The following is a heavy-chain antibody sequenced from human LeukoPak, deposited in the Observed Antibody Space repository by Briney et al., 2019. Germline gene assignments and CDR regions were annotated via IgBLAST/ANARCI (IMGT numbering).Heavy chain of an antibody. CDR2: IYYSGST. CDR1: GGSISSSSYY. Sequence: PSETLSLTCTVSGGSISSSSYYWGWIRQPPGKGLEWIGSIYYSGSTYYNPSLKSRVTISVDTSKNQFSLKLSSVTAADTAVYYCARHGTLELGYCSSTSCLGYMDVWGKGTTVTVSS. J-gene: IGHJ6*03. V-gene: IGHV4-39*01. CDR3: ARHGTLELGYCSSTSCLGYMDV. D-gene: IGHD2-2*01.